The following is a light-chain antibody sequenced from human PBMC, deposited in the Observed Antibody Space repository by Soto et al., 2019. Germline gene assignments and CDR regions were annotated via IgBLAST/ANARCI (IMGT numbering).Light chain of an antibody. Sequence: QSVLTQPPSVSAAPGQRVSISCSGGSSNIGKNSVSWYQQLPATAPKLLIYDDHQRPSGIPDRFSASKSGTSATLDITGLQPADEADYYCAAWDDSLSSPVFGGGTKLTVL. CDR3: AAWDDSLSSPV. CDR2: DDH. V-gene: IGLV1-51*01. CDR1: SSNIGKNS. J-gene: IGLJ2*01.